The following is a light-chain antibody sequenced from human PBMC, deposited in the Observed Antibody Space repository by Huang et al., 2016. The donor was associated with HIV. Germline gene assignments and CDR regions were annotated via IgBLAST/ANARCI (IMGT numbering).Light chain of an antibody. CDR3: QQYNNWPPPIT. V-gene: IGKV3D-15*01. CDR2: GAS. CDR1: QSVNIN. Sequence: EIVMTQSPATLSVSPGERATLSCRASQSVNINLSWYQQKPGQAPRLLIYGASTRATGIPARFSGSGSGTEFTLTISSLQSEDFAIYYCQQYNNWPPPITFGQGTRLGIK. J-gene: IGKJ5*01.